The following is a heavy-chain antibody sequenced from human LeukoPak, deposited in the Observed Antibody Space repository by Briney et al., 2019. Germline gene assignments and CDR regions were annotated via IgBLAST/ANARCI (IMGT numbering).Heavy chain of an antibody. D-gene: IGHD5/OR15-5a*01. V-gene: IGHV3-23*01. CDR1: GFTVSSNY. CDR2: ISGSGGST. Sequence: GGSLRLSCATSGFTVSSNYMSWVRQAPGKGLEWVSAISGSGGSTYYADSVKGRFTISRDNSKNTLYLQMNSLRAEDTAVYYCATVYAHYFDYWGQGTLVTVSS. CDR3: ATVYAHYFDY. J-gene: IGHJ4*02.